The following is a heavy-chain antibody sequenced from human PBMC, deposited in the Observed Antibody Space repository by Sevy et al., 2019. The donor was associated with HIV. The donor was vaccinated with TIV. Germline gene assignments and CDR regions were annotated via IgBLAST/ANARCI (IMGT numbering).Heavy chain of an antibody. D-gene: IGHD1-26*01. V-gene: IGHV3-48*02. CDR2: ISSSSSTI. CDR1: GFTFSSYI. CDR3: ARTRTLVGATPPDY. J-gene: IGHJ4*02. Sequence: GGSLRLSCAASGFTFSSYIMNWVRQAPGKGLEWVSYISSSSSTIYYADSVKGRFTIARDNAKNSLYLQMNSLRDEDTAVYYCARTRTLVGATPPDYWGQGTLVTVSS.